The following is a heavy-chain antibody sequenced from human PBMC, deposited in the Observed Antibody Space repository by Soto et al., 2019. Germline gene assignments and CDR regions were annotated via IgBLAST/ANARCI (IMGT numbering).Heavy chain of an antibody. CDR1: GGSFSGYY. CDR3: ARPGDCSSTSCYYYFDY. V-gene: IGHV4-34*01. J-gene: IGHJ4*02. Sequence: QVQLQQWGAGLLKPSETLSLTCAVYGGSFSGYYWSWIRQPPGKGLEWIGEINHSGSTNYNPSLKSRVTISVDTSKHQFSLKLSSVTAADTAVYYCARPGDCSSTSCYYYFDYWGQGTLVTVSS. D-gene: IGHD2-2*01. CDR2: INHSGST.